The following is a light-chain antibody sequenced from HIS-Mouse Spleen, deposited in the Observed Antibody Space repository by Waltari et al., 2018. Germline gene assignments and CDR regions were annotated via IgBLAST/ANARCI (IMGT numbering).Light chain of an antibody. CDR1: ALPKEY. J-gene: IGLJ2*01. CDR3: YSTDSSGNHRV. V-gene: IGLV3-10*01. Sequence: SYELTQPPSVSVSPGQTARITCSGDALPKEYAYLYQQQSGQAPVLVIYEDSKRPSGIPERFSGSSSGTMATLTISGAQVEDEADYYCYSTDSSGNHRVFGGGTKLTVL. CDR2: EDS.